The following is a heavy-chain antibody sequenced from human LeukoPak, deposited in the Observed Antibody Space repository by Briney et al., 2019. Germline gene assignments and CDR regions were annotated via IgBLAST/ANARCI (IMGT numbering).Heavy chain of an antibody. CDR1: GFSFNSYW. V-gene: IGHV3-7*03. CDR3: AKDRGLVGRDAFDI. CDR2: TKQDGSEK. D-gene: IGHD3/OR15-3a*01. Sequence: GGSLRLSCAASGFSFNSYWMTWLRQVPGKGLEWVANTKQDGSEKYYVDSVKGRFTISRDNAKNSLFLQMNSLRAEDTAVYYCAKDRGLVGRDAFDIWGQGAMVTVSS. J-gene: IGHJ3*02.